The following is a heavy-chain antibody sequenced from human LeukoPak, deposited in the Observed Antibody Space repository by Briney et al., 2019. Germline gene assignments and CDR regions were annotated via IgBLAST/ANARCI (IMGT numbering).Heavy chain of an antibody. V-gene: IGHV4-39*01. D-gene: IGHD3-22*01. CDR1: GGSISSSSYY. Sequence: KPSHTLSLTCTVSGGSISSSSYYWGWIRQPPGKGQERTGSIYYSGSNYYNTSLESRVTISVDTPKNQFSLKLSSVTAADTAVHYCARHVRYYDSSGYPYYFDYWGQGTLVTVSS. CDR3: ARHVRYYDSSGYPYYFDY. J-gene: IGHJ4*02. CDR2: IYYSGSN.